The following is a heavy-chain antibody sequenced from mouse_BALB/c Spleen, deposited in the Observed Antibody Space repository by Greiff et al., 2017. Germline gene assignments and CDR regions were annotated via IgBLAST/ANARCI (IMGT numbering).Heavy chain of an antibody. J-gene: IGHJ4*01. CDR3: AQSPGEGPPMDY. D-gene: IGHD3-3*01. CDR2: INPSSGYT. Sequence: VQLQQSGAELARPGASVKMSCKASGYTFTSYTMHWVKQRPGQGLEWIGYINPSSGYTNYNQKFKDKATLTADKSSSTAYMQLCSLTSEDSADYYCAQSPGEGPPMDYWGQGTSVTVSS. V-gene: IGHV1-4*01. CDR1: GYTFTSYT.